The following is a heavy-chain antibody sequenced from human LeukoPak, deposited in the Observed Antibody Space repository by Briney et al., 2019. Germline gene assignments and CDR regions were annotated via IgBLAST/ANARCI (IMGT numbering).Heavy chain of an antibody. D-gene: IGHD1-26*01. CDR2: INQDGNDK. CDR3: ARSIVGATMDWFDP. CDR1: GFTFSNLW. V-gene: IGHV3-7*01. J-gene: IGHJ5*02. Sequence: GGSLRLSCAASGFTFSNLWMTWVRQASGKGLEWVANINQDGNDKYYVESVKGRFTISRDNAKNSVYLQMSSLRAEDTAVYYCARSIVGATMDWFDPWGQGTLVTVSS.